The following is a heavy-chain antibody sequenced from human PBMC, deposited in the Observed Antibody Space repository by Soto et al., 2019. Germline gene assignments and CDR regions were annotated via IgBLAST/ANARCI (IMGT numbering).Heavy chain of an antibody. CDR1: GFRFKSFV. CDR3: ARWGTTGGFDL. D-gene: IGHD3-16*01. CDR2: TSYDGNNK. V-gene: IGHV3-30*19. Sequence: QVQLVESGGGVVQPGTSLRLSCAASGFRFKSFVMHWVRQAPGKGLEWVAFTSYDGNNKDYGDSVKGRFTVSRDNPQNTLHFQMDFLRPEDTVIYYIARWGTTGGFDLWGQGTLVSVSS. J-gene: IGHJ4*02.